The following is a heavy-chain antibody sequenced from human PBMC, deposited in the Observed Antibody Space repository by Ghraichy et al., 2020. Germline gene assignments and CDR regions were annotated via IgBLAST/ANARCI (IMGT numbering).Heavy chain of an antibody. J-gene: IGHJ3*02. D-gene: IGHD4-17*01. CDR1: GYSISSGYY. CDR2: IYHSGST. Sequence: SQTLSLTCTVSGYSISSGYYWGWIRQPPGKGLEWIGSIYHSGSTYYNPSLKSRVTISVDTSKNQFSLKLSSVTAADTAVYYCARADYGALGAFDIWGQGTMVTVSS. CDR3: ARADYGALGAFDI. V-gene: IGHV4-38-2*02.